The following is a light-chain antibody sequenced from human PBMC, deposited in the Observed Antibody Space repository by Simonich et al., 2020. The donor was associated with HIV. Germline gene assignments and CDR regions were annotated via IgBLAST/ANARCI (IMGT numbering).Light chain of an antibody. J-gene: IGLJ3*02. V-gene: IGLV2-14*01. Sequence: QSALTQPASVSGSPGQSITISCTGTSSDVGGYNYVSWYQQPPGKAPKLMIYDVSKRPPGVSKRFSGSKSGNTASLTISGLQAEDEADYYCSSYTSSSTLVFGGGTKLTVL. CDR3: SSYTSSSTLV. CDR2: DVS. CDR1: SSDVGGYNY.